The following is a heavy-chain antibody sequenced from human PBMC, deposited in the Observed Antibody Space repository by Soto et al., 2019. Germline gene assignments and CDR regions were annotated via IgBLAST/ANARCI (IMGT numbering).Heavy chain of an antibody. CDR2: ITGSSDHT. CDR3: AREYYYGMDV. V-gene: IGHV3-11*05. CDR1: GFTFSDYY. J-gene: IGHJ6*02. Sequence: QVQLVESGGGLVRPGGSLRLSCAASGFTFSDYYMTWIRQALGKGLEWVSYITGSSDHTNYADSVKGRFTISRDNVKNSLYLQMNSLRAEDTAVYYCAREYYYGMDVWGQGTTVTVSS.